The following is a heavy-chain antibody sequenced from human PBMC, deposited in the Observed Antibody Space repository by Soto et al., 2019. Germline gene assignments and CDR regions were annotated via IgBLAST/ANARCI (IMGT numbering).Heavy chain of an antibody. Sequence: QVQLQQWGAGLLKPSETLSLTCAVYGGSFSGYYWTWIRQPPGTGLEWIGEINHSGSTNYNPSLKXXVTISVDTSMHQFSLKLTSVTAADTAVYYCARDKITGLFDYWGQGTLVTVSS. CDR3: ARDKITGLFDY. CDR2: INHSGST. CDR1: GGSFSGYY. V-gene: IGHV4-34*01. J-gene: IGHJ4*02. D-gene: IGHD2-8*02.